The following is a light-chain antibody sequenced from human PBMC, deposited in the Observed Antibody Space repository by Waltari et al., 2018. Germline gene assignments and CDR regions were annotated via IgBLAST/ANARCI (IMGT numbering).Light chain of an antibody. J-gene: IGKJ4*01. CDR3: QQYDNIPLT. CDR1: QDIDNN. Sequence: DIRVNQSPSSLSASVGGRCTIPCQATQDIDNNLTWHQQKPGKAPNHLIYDVSNLETGVPASFSGSGSVTDFTLTITNLQPEDFATYYCQQYDNIPLTFGGGTKV. V-gene: IGKV1-33*01. CDR2: DVS.